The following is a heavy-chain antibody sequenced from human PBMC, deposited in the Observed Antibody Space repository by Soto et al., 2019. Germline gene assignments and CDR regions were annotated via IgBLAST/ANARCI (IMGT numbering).Heavy chain of an antibody. CDR3: ARHNWLLEWLFAWFDP. D-gene: IGHD3-3*01. CDR1: GGSISSSSYY. CDR2: IYYSGST. Sequence: SETLSLTCTVSGGSISSSSYYWGWIRQPPGKGLEWIGGIYYSGSTYYNPSLKSRVTISEDTSKNQFSLKLSSVTAADTAVYYCARHNWLLEWLFAWFDPWGQGTLVTVSS. V-gene: IGHV4-39*01. J-gene: IGHJ5*02.